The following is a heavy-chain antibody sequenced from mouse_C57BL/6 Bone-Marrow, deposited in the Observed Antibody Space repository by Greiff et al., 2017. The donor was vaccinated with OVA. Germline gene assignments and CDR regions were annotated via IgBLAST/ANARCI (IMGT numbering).Heavy chain of an antibody. CDR1: GFNIKDDY. CDR3: TTSDYYGSSYRFAY. V-gene: IGHV14-4*01. Sequence: HVQQSGAELVRPGASVKLSCPASGFNIKDDYMHWVKQRPEQGLEWVGWIDHENGDTEYASTFQGKATITADTSSNTAYRQLSSLTSEDTAVYYCTTSDYYGSSYRFAYWGQGTLVTVSA. CDR2: IDHENGDT. D-gene: IGHD1-1*01. J-gene: IGHJ3*01.